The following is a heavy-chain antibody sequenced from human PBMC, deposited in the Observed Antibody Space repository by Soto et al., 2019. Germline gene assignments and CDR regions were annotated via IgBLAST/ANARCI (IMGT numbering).Heavy chain of an antibody. V-gene: IGHV4-31*03. CDR2: IYYSGST. CDR3: ARTDIVVHWFDP. J-gene: IGHJ5*02. CDR1: GGSISSGGYY. Sequence: ASETLSLTCTVSGGSISSGGYYWSWIRQHPGKGLEWIGYIYYSGSTYYNPSLKSRVTISVDTSKNQFSLKLSSVTAADTAVYYCARTDIVVHWFDPWGQGTLVTVSS. D-gene: IGHD2-21*01.